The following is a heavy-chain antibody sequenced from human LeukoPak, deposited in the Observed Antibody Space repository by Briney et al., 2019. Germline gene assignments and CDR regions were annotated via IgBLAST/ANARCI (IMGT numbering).Heavy chain of an antibody. CDR3: ARGRGPRYSSSWSTNFYYYYYMDV. CDR1: GGSFSGYY. CDR2: INHSGST. J-gene: IGHJ6*03. Sequence: SETLSLTCAVYGGSFSGYYWSWIRQPPGKGLEWIGEINHSGSTNYNPSLKSRVTISVDTSKNQFSLKLSSVTAADTAVHYCARGRGPRYSSSWSTNFYYYYYMDVWGKGTTVTVSS. D-gene: IGHD6-13*01. V-gene: IGHV4-34*01.